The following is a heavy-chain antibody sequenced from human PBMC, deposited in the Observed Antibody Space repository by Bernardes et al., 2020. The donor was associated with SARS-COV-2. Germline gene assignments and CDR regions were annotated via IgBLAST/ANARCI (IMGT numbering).Heavy chain of an antibody. Sequence: ASVKVSCKASGYTFTGYYMHWVRQAPGQGLEWMGWINPNSGGTNYAQKFQGWVTMTRDTSISTAYMELSRLRSDDTAVYYCAREAPYYYGSGSYYNVRIVFDYWGQGTLVTV. J-gene: IGHJ4*02. CDR1: GYTFTGYY. CDR2: INPNSGGT. V-gene: IGHV1-2*04. CDR3: AREAPYYYGSGSYYNVRIVFDY. D-gene: IGHD3-10*01.